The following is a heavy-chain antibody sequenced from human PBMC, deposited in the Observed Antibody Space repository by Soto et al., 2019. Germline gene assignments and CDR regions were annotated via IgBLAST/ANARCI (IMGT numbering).Heavy chain of an antibody. CDR2: IIPIFGTA. V-gene: IGHV1-69*13. CDR1: AGTFSSYA. Sequence: SVKVSCKASAGTFSSYAISWVRHAPGQGLEWMGGIIPIFGTANYAQKFQGRVTITADESTSTAYMELSSLRSEDTAVYYCARDDPGGYDNGMDVWGQGTTVTVSS. D-gene: IGHD3-22*01. CDR3: ARDDPGGYDNGMDV. J-gene: IGHJ6*02.